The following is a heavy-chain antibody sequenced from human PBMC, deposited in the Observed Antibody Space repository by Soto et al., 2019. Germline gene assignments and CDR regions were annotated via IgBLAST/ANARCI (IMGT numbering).Heavy chain of an antibody. D-gene: IGHD3-3*01. Sequence: PSETLSLTCTVSGGSISSSSYYWGWIRQPPGKGLEWIGSIYYSGSTYYNPSLKSRVTISVDTSKNQFSLKLSSVTAADTAVYYCARHFGTTDHDFWSGYCLNYFDYWGQGTLVTVSS. CDR3: ARHFGTTDHDFWSGYCLNYFDY. CDR2: IYYSGST. V-gene: IGHV4-39*01. CDR1: GGSISSSSYY. J-gene: IGHJ4*02.